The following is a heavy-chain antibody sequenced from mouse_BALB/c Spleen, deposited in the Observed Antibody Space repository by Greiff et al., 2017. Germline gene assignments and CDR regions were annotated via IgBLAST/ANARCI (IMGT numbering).Heavy chain of an antibody. CDR3: ARLKVLHFDY. D-gene: IGHD2-14*01. V-gene: IGHV5-12-2*01. J-gene: IGHJ2*01. CDR1: GFTFSSYT. CDR2: ISNGGGST. Sequence: EVMLVESGGGLVQPGGSLKLSCAASGFTFSSYTMSWVRQTPEKRLEWVAYISNGGGSTYYPDTVKGRFTISRDNAKNTLYLQMSSLKSEDTAMYYCARLKVLHFDYWGQGTTRTVSS.